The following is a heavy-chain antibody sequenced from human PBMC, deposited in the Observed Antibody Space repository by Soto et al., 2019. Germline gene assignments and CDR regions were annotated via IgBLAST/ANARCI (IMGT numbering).Heavy chain of an antibody. Sequence: SETLSLTCAVYGGSFSGYYWSWIRQSPGKGLEWIGEINHSGGSNYNPSLKRRVTISVDTSKNQLSLNLNSVTAADTAVYYCARATYGDYYFDYCGQGTLVTVSS. J-gene: IGHJ4*02. CDR3: ARATYGDYYFDY. D-gene: IGHD4-17*01. CDR1: GGSFSGYY. V-gene: IGHV4-34*01. CDR2: INHSGGS.